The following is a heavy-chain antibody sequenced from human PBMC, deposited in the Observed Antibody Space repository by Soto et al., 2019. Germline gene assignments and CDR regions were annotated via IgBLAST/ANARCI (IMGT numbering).Heavy chain of an antibody. J-gene: IGHJ4*02. D-gene: IGHD1-26*01. V-gene: IGHV1-69*06. CDR3: ASSSGNNYGVGTNYYFDY. Sequence: QVQLVQSGAEVKKPGSSVKVSCKTSGGTFSTYSIVWVRQAPGEGLEWMGGIIPIFGTANYAQKFQDRVTITADKSTHTAFMELSRLKSEDTAMYYCASSSGNNYGVGTNYYFDYWGQGTMVTVSS. CDR2: IIPIFGTA. CDR1: GGTFSTYS.